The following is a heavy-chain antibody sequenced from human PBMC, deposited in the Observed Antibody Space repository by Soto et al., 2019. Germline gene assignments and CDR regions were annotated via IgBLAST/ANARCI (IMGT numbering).Heavy chain of an antibody. J-gene: IGHJ6*02. CDR3: ASDVDLGEEDV. D-gene: IGHD4-17*01. V-gene: IGHV4-59*01. CDR2: IHDSGST. Sequence: SETLSLSCTVSGASISTYYWSWVRQPPGKGLEWIGYIHDSGSTYYNPSLNSRATISFDMSRNQFFLRLTSVTAADTAVYYCASDVDLGEEDVRGQRTTDPFSS. CDR1: GASISTYY.